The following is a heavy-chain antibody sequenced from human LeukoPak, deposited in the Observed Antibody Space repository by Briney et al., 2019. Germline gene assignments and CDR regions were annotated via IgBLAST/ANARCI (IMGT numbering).Heavy chain of an antibody. Sequence: PGGSLRLSCAASGFTFDIYGMNWIRQAPGKGLEWVSHISSGSSPKYYAHSVRGRFPISRDNAKKSLYLQRNSLRVEDTAVYYCARGDDGAYWGQGTLVTVSS. J-gene: IGHJ4*02. D-gene: IGHD3-16*01. CDR2: ISSGSSPK. CDR1: GFTFDIYG. CDR3: ARGDDGAY. V-gene: IGHV3-48*04.